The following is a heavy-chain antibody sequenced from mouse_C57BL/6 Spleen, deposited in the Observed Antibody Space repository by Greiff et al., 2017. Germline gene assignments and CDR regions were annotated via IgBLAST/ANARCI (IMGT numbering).Heavy chain of an antibody. J-gene: IGHJ4*01. CDR3: ARNYYGNFHYAMDY. CDR1: GYTFTSYW. D-gene: IGHD2-1*01. CDR2: IDPNRGGT. Sequence: KQSCKASGYTFTSYWMHWVKQRPGRGLEWIGRIDPNRGGTKYNEKFKSKATLTVDKPSSTAYMQRSSLTSEDSAVYYCARNYYGNFHYAMDYWGQGTSVTVSS. V-gene: IGHV1-72*01.